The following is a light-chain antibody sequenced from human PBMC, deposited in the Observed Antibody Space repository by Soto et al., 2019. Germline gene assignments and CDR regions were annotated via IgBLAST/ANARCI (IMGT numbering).Light chain of an antibody. J-gene: IGKJ1*01. Sequence: DIQMTQSPSSLSASVEYRVIITCRASQSISNHLNWYQQKPGKAPKLLIFAASSLQSGVPSRFSGSRSGPDFTLTISSLQPEDFATYYCQQSYSSHPTFGQATKVDIK. CDR3: QQSYSSHPT. CDR1: QSISNH. V-gene: IGKV1-39*01. CDR2: AAS.